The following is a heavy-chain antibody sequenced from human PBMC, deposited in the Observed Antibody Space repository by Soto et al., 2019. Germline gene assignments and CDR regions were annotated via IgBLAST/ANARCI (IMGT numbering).Heavy chain of an antibody. CDR1: GGCFSGYY. Sequence: SETVSLTCAVCGGCFSGYYWSWIRQPPGKGQEWIGEINHSGSTNYNPSLKSRVTISVETSKNQFYLKLSYVNGADTAVNYSDRDAASNWFDPSAQRTLVPVSS. D-gene: IGHD2-15*01. V-gene: IGHV4-34*01. CDR3: DRDAASNWFDP. CDR2: INHSGST. J-gene: IGHJ5*02.